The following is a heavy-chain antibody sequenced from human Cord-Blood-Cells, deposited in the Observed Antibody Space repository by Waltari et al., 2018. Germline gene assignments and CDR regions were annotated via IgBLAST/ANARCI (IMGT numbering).Heavy chain of an antibody. CDR2: INPNSGGT. V-gene: IGHV1-2*02. CDR1: GYTFTGYY. D-gene: IGHD5-18*01. Sequence: QVQLVQSGAEVKKPGASVKVSCKASGYTFTGYYMHWVRQAPGQGLEGMGCINPNSGGTNYAQKFQGRVTMTRDTSISTAYMELSRLRSDDTAVYYCARDLKGGYSYGYGMDVWGQGTTVTVSS. J-gene: IGHJ6*02. CDR3: ARDLKGGYSYGYGMDV.